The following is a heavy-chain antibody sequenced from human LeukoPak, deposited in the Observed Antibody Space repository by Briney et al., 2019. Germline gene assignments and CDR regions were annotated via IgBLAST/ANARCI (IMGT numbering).Heavy chain of an antibody. J-gene: IGHJ4*02. V-gene: IGHV1-69*13. Sequence: GASVKVSCKASGGTFSSYAISWVRQAPGQGLEWMGGIIPIFGTANYAQKFQGRVTITADESTSTAYMELSSLRSEDTAVYYCAIAPGYCSGGSCYQYLDYWGQGTLVTVSS. CDR3: AIAPGYCSGGSCYQYLDY. CDR1: GGTFSSYA. D-gene: IGHD2-15*01. CDR2: IIPIFGTA.